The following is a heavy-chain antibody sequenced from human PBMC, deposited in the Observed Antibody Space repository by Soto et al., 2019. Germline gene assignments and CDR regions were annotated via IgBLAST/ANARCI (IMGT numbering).Heavy chain of an antibody. J-gene: IGHJ6*02. V-gene: IGHV4-30-2*01. Sequence: PSATLSLTCAVSGGSISSGGYSWSWIRQPPGKGLEWIVYIYHSGSTYYNPSLKSRVTISVDRSKNQFSLKLSSVTAADTAVYYCARSPAGQYYDFWSGYKYYYYGMDVWGQGTTVTVSS. CDR2: IYHSGST. CDR3: ARSPAGQYYDFWSGYKYYYYGMDV. CDR1: GGSISSGGYS. D-gene: IGHD3-3*01.